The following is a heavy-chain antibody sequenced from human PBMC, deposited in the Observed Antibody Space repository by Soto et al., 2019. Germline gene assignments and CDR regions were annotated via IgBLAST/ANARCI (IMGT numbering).Heavy chain of an antibody. V-gene: IGHV3-64*01. CDR2: ISSNGVGT. CDR3: ARRSRPDFYYMDL. CDR1: GFNISGYA. Sequence: EVQLAESGGGLAQPGGSMRLSCAASGFNISGYAMDWVRQAPGKGLEYVSGISSNGVGTYYANSVQGRFTIYRDNSKNTVYLQMGSLRPEDMAVYYCARRSRPDFYYMDLGGKGTTVTVSS. D-gene: IGHD6-6*01. J-gene: IGHJ6*03.